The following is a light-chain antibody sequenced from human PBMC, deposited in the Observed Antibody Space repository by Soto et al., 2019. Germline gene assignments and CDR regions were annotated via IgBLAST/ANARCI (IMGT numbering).Light chain of an antibody. CDR2: GAS. CDR1: QSVNSN. J-gene: IGKJ4*01. CDR3: QQYYTRPIT. V-gene: IGKV3-15*01. Sequence: EIVMTQSPATLSVSPGERATLSCRASQSVNSNLAWYQHKPGQAPRLLISGASTGATGIPARFSGSGSGTEFTLTISSLQSEDCAVYYCQQYYTRPITFGGGTKVDIK.